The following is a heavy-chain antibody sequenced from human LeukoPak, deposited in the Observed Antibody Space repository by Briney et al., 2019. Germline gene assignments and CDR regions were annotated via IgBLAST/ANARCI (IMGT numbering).Heavy chain of an antibody. V-gene: IGHV3-21*01. D-gene: IGHD2-15*01. Sequence: GGFLRLSCAASGFTFSSYSMNWVRQAPGKGLGWVSSISSSSSYIYYADSVKGRFTISRDNAKNSLYLQMNSLRAEDTAVYYCARDGSPYCSGGSCYWGDYWGQGTLVTVSS. CDR3: ARDGSPYCSGGSCYWGDY. CDR1: GFTFSSYS. J-gene: IGHJ4*02. CDR2: ISSSSSYI.